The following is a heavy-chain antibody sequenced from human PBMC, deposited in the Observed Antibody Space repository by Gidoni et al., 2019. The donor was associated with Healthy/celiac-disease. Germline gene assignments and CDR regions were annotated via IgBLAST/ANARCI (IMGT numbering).Heavy chain of an antibody. J-gene: IGHJ6*02. Sequence: QVQLQQWGAGLLKPSETLSLTCAVYGGSFSGYYWSWIRQPPGKGLEWIGEINHSGSTNYNPSLKSRVTISVDTSKNQFSLKLSSVTAADTAVYYCARASSSQNYYGMDVWGQGTTVTVSS. CDR3: ARASSSQNYYGMDV. V-gene: IGHV4-34*01. D-gene: IGHD6-13*01. CDR1: GGSFSGYY. CDR2: INHSGST.